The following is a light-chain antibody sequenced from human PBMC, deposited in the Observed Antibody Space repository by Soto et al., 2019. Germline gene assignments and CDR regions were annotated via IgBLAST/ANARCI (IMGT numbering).Light chain of an antibody. CDR2: GAS. J-gene: IGKJ4*01. Sequence: ETVLTQSPVTVSLSPGESATLSCRASQSIGKSYLAWFQHKPGQAPRLLIYGASTRAPGIPARFRGSGSGTDFTLTVSRLESEDFAVYYCQQYAESPLTFGGGTQVEIK. CDR3: QQYAESPLT. CDR1: QSIGKSY. V-gene: IGKV3-20*01.